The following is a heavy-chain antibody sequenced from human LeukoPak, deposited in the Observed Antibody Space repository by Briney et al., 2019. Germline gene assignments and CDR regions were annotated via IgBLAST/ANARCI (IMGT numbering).Heavy chain of an antibody. CDR2: IYTSGST. CDR1: GGSISSGSYY. CDR3: ARLVRGSTRGDFDY. Sequence: SQTLSLTCTVSGGSISSGSYYWSWIRQPAGKGLEWIGRIYTSGSTNYNPSLKSRVTISVDTSKNQFSLKLSSVTAADTAVYYCARLVRGSTRGDFDYWGQGTLVTVSS. V-gene: IGHV4-61*02. D-gene: IGHD2-2*01. J-gene: IGHJ4*02.